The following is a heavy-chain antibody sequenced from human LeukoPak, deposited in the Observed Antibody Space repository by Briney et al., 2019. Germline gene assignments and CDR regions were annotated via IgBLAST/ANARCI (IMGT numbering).Heavy chain of an antibody. V-gene: IGHV3-30*03. CDR3: ARFGAVGAAGFDY. CDR1: GFTLTSYG. D-gene: IGHD1-26*01. J-gene: IGHJ4*02. CDR2: ISYDGTNK. Sequence: PGGSLRLSCAVSGFTLTSYGMHWVRQAPGKGLEWVAVISYDGTNKYYADSVKGRFTISRDNAKNSLYLQMNSLRAEDTAVYYCARFGAVGAAGFDYWGQGTLVTVSS.